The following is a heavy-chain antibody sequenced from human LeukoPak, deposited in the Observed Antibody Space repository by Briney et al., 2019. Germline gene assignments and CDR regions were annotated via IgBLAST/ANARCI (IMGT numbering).Heavy chain of an antibody. CDR3: ARDGTAAGLYFDL. CDR1: GFTFSSYW. Sequence: GGSLRLSCAVSGFTFSSYWMNWVRQAPGKGLEWVASIKQDGGEKSYMDSVKGRFTISRDNAKNSLYLQMSSLRAEDTAVYYCARDGTAAGLYFDLWGQGTLVTVSS. V-gene: IGHV3-7*01. D-gene: IGHD6-13*01. J-gene: IGHJ4*01. CDR2: IKQDGGEK.